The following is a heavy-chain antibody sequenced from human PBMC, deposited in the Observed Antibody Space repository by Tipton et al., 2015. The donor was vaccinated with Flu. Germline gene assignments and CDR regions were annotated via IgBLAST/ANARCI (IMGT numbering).Heavy chain of an antibody. J-gene: IGHJ4*02. CDR3: ARDSDYGSGSYWIDY. V-gene: IGHV3-23*01. D-gene: IGHD3-10*01. Sequence: SLRLSCAASGFTFSSYAMSWVRQAPGKGLEWVSAISGSGSNTYYADSVKGRFSISRDYSKNTVYLQMNSLRAEDTAVYYCARDSDYGSGSYWIDYWGQGTLVIVSS. CDR2: ISGSGSNT. CDR1: GFTFSSYA.